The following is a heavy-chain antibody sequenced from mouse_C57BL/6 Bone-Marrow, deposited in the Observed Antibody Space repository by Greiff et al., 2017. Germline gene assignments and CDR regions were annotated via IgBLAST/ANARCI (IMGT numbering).Heavy chain of an antibody. Sequence: QVQLQQPGAELVKPGASVKMSCKASGYTFTSYWITWVKQRPGQGLEWIGDIYPGSGGTNYNEKFKGKATLTVDKSSSTAYMQLSSLTSEDSAVYYCARERIVGGYFDVWGTGTTVTVSS. CDR2: IYPGSGGT. V-gene: IGHV1-55*01. D-gene: IGHD2-12*01. CDR1: GYTFTSYW. J-gene: IGHJ1*03. CDR3: ARERIVGGYFDV.